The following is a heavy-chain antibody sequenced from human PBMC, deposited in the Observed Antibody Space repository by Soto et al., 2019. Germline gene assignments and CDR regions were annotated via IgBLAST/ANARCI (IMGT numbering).Heavy chain of an antibody. J-gene: IGHJ6*02. CDR3: AKKERIFVSGTYSFSHYGLDV. Sequence: QVQLVQSGAEVKKPGSSVKVSCKASGDTFRSDAISWVRQAPGQGLEWMGGIIAISGKATYAQKFQGRVSNTADHFKNTAYMALSRLRSEDTAVYHCAKKERIFVSGTYSFSHYGLDVSGQGTKLTGSS. D-gene: IGHD2-15*01. V-gene: IGHV1-69*01. CDR2: IIAISGKA. CDR1: GDTFRSDA.